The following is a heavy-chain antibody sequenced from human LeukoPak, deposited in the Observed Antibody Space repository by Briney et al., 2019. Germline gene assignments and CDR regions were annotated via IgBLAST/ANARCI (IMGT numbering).Heavy chain of an antibody. J-gene: IGHJ3*02. Sequence: GRSLRLSCVAYGFTFSTYALHWVRQAPGKGLEWVAVISYDGRHKYYADSVKGRCTISRDNSKNTAYLQMTSLRAEDTAVYYCVRTRREAAIHNAFDIWGQGTMVTVSS. CDR2: ISYDGRHK. CDR1: GFTFSTYA. CDR3: VRTRREAAIHNAFDI. D-gene: IGHD6-13*01. V-gene: IGHV3-30*04.